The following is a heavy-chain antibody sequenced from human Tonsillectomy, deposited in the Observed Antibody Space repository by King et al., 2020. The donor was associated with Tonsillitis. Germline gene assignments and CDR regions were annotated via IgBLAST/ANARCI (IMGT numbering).Heavy chain of an antibody. CDR1: SGSFSGNY. CDR3: ARERRIPKYVGSDYMRAFDI. CDR2: VNHSGTT. Sequence: VQLRQWGAGLLKPSETLSLTCAVYSGSFSGNYWSWLRQSPGKGLEWIGEVNHSGTTNYSPSLQSRVTLSVDTSKSQFSLNLRSVTAADTAVYFCARERRIPKYVGSDYMRAFDIWGPGTTVIVSS. J-gene: IGHJ3*02. D-gene: IGHD1-26*01. V-gene: IGHV4-34*01.